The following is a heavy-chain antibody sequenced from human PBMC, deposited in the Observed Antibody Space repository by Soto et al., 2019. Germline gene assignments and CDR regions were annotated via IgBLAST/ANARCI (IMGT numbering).Heavy chain of an antibody. V-gene: IGHV4-30-4*01. CDR2: IYYSGST. J-gene: IGHJ5*02. D-gene: IGHD6-13*01. CDR3: ARPKTIGAAAGKGWFDP. CDR1: GGSISSGDYY. Sequence: SLTCTVSGGSISSGDYYWSWIRQPPGKGLEWIGYIYYSGSTYYNPSLKSRVTISVDKSKNQFSLKLTSVTAADTAVYYCARPKTIGAAAGKGWFDPWGQGTLVTVSS.